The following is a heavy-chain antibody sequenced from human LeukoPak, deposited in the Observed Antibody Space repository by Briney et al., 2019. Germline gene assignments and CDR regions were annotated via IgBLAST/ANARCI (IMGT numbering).Heavy chain of an antibody. CDR1: GGSITVYY. V-gene: IGHV4-59*08. CDR2: ISYSGST. J-gene: IGHJ4*02. CDR3: ARLLTVAGLYFDY. D-gene: IGHD6-19*01. Sequence: PSETLSLTCSVSGGSITVYYWNWIRQSPGKGLEWIGSISYSGSTNYNPSLKSRVTISVDTSKNQFSLKLSSVTAADTAVYYCARLLTVAGLYFDYWGQGTLVTVSS.